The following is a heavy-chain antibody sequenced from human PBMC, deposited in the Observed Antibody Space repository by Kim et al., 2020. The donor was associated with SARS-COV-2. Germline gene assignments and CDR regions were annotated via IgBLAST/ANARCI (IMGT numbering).Heavy chain of an antibody. CDR3: AKTKRAGLLSCYFDY. D-gene: IGHD6-25*01. J-gene: IGHJ4*03. V-gene: IGHV3-30*18. CDR1: GFTFSSYG. Sequence: GGSLRLSCAASGFTFSSYGMHWVRQAPGKGLEWVAVISYDGSNKYYADSVKGRFTISRDNSKNTLYLQMNSLRAEDTAVYYCAKTKRAGLLSCYFDYWG. CDR2: ISYDGSNK.